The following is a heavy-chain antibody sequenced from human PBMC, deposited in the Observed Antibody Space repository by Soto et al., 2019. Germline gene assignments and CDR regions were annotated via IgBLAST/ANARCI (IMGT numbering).Heavy chain of an antibody. V-gene: IGHV4-31*03. CDR3: VKYYYDSSGLNWFDP. CDR1: GASITSDDFY. Sequence: SETLSLTCSVSGASITSDDFYCSWIRQHPGKGLEWIGYMYHSGNTYYNPSLRSRVTMSLDTSKNHFSLKLTSVTAADTAVHYCVKYYYDSSGLNWFDPWGPGTLVTVSS. CDR2: MYHSGNT. D-gene: IGHD3-22*01. J-gene: IGHJ5*02.